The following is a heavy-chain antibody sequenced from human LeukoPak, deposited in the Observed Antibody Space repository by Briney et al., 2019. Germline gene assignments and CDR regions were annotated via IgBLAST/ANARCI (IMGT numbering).Heavy chain of an antibody. J-gene: IGHJ4*02. CDR1: GFMFSSNW. V-gene: IGHV3-33*08. Sequence: PGGSLRLSCAASGFMFSSNWMSWVRLALGKGLEWVALIWYDGSNKYYTDSVKGRLTISRDNSKNTLYLQMNSLRAEDSAVYYCAREGPRGNSQFDYWGQGTLVTVSS. D-gene: IGHD2/OR15-2a*01. CDR3: AREGPRGNSQFDY. CDR2: IWYDGSNK.